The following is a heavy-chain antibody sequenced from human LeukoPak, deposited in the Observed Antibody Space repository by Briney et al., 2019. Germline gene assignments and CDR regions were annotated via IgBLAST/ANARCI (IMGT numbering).Heavy chain of an antibody. J-gene: IGHJ4*02. CDR2: VSYDGSK. D-gene: IGHD5-24*01. Sequence: GGSLRLSCAASGFTFSSYGMHWVRQAPGKGLEWVAVVSYDGSKYYVDSVRGRFTISRDNTKNSLYLQMSSLRAEDTAVYYCAKVGGWLQYYFDYWGQGTLVTVSS. CDR1: GFTFSSYG. CDR3: AKVGGWLQYYFDY. V-gene: IGHV3-30*18.